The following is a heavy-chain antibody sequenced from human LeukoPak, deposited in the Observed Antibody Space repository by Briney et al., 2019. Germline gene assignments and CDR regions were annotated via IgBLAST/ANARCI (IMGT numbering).Heavy chain of an antibody. CDR2: IYYSGST. D-gene: IGHD6-19*01. CDR1: GGSISSYY. CDR3: ARVSKDSSGWVDAFDI. V-gene: IGHV4-59*01. Sequence: SETLSLTCTVSGGSISSYYWSWIRQPPGKGLEWIGYIYYSGSTNYNPSLKSRVTISVDTSKNQFSLKLSSVTAADTAVYYCARVSKDSSGWVDAFDIWGQGTMVTVSS. J-gene: IGHJ3*02.